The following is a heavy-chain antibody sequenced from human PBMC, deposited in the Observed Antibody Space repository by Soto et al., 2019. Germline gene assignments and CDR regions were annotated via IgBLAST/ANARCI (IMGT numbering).Heavy chain of an antibody. D-gene: IGHD6-19*01. CDR1: GFTFRSYA. CDR2: IGDGGGSA. V-gene: IGHV3-23*01. CDR3: AKEIAVAGSFDY. Sequence: EVQLLESGGGLVQPGGSLRISCAASGFTFRSYAMSWVRQAPGQGLEWVAAIGDGGGSAYYADSVKGRFTISRDNSKNTLNLQMSSLRAEDTAVYYCAKEIAVAGSFDYWGQGTLVTVSS. J-gene: IGHJ4*02.